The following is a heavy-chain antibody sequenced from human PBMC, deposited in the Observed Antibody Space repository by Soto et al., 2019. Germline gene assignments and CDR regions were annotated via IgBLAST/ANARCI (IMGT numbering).Heavy chain of an antibody. CDR2: ISETGSHT. V-gene: IGHV3-11*06. CDR3: ARSLRATSPLTF. J-gene: IGHJ4*02. CDR1: GFTFTDYH. Sequence: VGSLRLSCEASGFTFTDYHMSWIRQAPGKGLEWVALISETGSHTAYAESVKGRFTISRDNARPSVFLQMNSLRSDDTAVYFCARSLRATSPLTFWGQGTPVTVSS. D-gene: IGHD7-27*01.